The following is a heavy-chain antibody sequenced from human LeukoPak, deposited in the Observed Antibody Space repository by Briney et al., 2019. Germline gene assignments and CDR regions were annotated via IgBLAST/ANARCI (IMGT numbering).Heavy chain of an antibody. V-gene: IGHV3-48*02. CDR1: GFTLSSYS. J-gene: IGHJ4*02. D-gene: IGHD6-19*01. CDR2: ISSSSSPV. CDR3: ARDRAGFDY. Sequence: GGSLRLSCAASGFTLSSYSMKWGRRAPGRGLERGSYISSSSSPVYYADSVKGRVSISRDNAKNSRCMQMKSLRDEETAAYKCARDRAGFDYWGRGTLVTVSP.